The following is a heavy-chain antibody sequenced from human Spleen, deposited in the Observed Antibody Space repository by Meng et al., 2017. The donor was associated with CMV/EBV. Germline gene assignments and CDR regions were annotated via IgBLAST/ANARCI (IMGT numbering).Heavy chain of an antibody. J-gene: IGHJ4*02. CDR3: ARGAYYYDSSGYQKDY. V-gene: IGHV3-74*01. Sequence: FHFSRYWMPWVRPAPGKGLVWVSRINSDGSSTSYADSVHGRFTISRDNAKNTLSLLMNSLRAAETPVYYCARGAYYYDSSGYQKDYWGQGTLVTVSS. D-gene: IGHD3-22*01. CDR1: FHFSRYW. CDR2: INSDGSST.